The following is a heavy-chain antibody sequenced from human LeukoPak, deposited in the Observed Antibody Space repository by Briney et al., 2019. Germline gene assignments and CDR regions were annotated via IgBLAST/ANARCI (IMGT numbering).Heavy chain of an antibody. D-gene: IGHD4-17*01. CDR2: IRYDGSNK. Sequence: GGSLRLSCAASGFTFSSYGMHRVRQAPGKGLEWVAFIRYDGSNKYYADSVKGRFTISRDNSKNTLYLQMNSLRAEDTAVYYCAKDQVTTYAFDIWGQGTMVTVSS. J-gene: IGHJ3*02. CDR1: GFTFSSYG. V-gene: IGHV3-30*02. CDR3: AKDQVTTYAFDI.